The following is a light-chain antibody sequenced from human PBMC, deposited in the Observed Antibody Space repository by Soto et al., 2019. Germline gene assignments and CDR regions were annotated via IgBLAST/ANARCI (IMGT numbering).Light chain of an antibody. CDR2: EVS. Sequence: QSALTQPASVSGSPGQSITISCTGTSSDVGGYNYVSWYQQHPGKAPKLMIYEVSNRPSGVSNRFSGSKSGNTASLTISGLQAEDEADYYCSSYAGRYNFVMFGGGTKLTVL. CDR1: SSDVGGYNY. J-gene: IGLJ3*02. CDR3: SSYAGRYNFVM. V-gene: IGLV2-14*01.